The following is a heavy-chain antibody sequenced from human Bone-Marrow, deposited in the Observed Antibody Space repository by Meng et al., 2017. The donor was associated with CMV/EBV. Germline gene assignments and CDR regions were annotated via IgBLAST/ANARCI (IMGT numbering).Heavy chain of an antibody. CDR3: ARGRWDNWFDP. CDR1: GGSISSYW. Sequence: LPCTVSGGSISSYWYSWIRQTAGKGLEWLGRMYVSGSTNYNPSLEGRLTMSIDTSKNQFSLNLTSVTAADTAVYYCARGRWDNWFDPWGQGTLVTVSS. CDR2: MYVSGST. J-gene: IGHJ5*02. V-gene: IGHV4-4*07. D-gene: IGHD5-24*01.